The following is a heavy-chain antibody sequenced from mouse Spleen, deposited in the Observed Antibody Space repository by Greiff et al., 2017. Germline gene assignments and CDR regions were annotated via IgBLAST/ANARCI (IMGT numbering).Heavy chain of an antibody. D-gene: IGHD4-1*01. Sequence: EVKLVESGGDLVKPGGSLKLSCAASGFTFSSYGMSWVRQTPDKRLEWVATISSGGSYTYYPDSVKGRFTISRDNAKNTLYLQMSSLKSEDTAMYYCARIDWDEAYWGQGTLVTVSA. CDR1: GFTFSSYG. J-gene: IGHJ3*01. V-gene: IGHV5-6*01. CDR2: ISSGGSYT. CDR3: ARIDWDEAY.